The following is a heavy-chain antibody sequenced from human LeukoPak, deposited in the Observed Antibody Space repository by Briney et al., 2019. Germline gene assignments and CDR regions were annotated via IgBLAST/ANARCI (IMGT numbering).Heavy chain of an antibody. D-gene: IGHD3-3*01. CDR3: ARLSDFWSGFPYYYMDV. J-gene: IGHJ6*03. CDR1: GYSFTSYL. V-gene: IGHV5-51*01. CDR2: IFSGGADY. Sequence: HGESLKISRNGSGYSFTSYLIGRVRPTPGEGMEWHGVIFSGGADYRHTPSYHGQVTISADKSISTAYLQWSSLKASDTAMYYCARLSDFWSGFPYYYMDVWGKGTTVTVSS.